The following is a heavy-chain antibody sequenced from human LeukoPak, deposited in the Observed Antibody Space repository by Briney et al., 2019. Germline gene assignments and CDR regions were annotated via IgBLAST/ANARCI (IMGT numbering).Heavy chain of an antibody. J-gene: IGHJ5*02. CDR3: TSLSDAIESFGTRNL. CDR1: GFTFSSYA. CDR2: ISGGGGST. Sequence: GGSLRLSCAASGFTFSSYAMSWVRQAPGKGLEWVSVISGGGGSTHYTDPVNGRFTISRDNSKNTLSLQMNSLRAEDTAVYYCTSLSDAIESFGTRNLWGQGTLVTVSS. V-gene: IGHV3-23*01. D-gene: IGHD2-8*01.